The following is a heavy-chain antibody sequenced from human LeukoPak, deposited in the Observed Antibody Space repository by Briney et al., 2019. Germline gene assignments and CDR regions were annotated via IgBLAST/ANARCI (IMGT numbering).Heavy chain of an antibody. V-gene: IGHV3-23*01. J-gene: IGHJ4*02. D-gene: IGHD3-22*01. CDR2: SSSGGST. CDR3: AKRYYYDNSGLWDY. Sequence: GGSLRLSCGASGFTFSCYAMSWVRQAPGKGLEWVSASSSGGSTHYADSVKGRFTISRDNSKNTLYLQMNSLRAEDTAVYYCAKRYYYDNSGLWDYWGQGTLVTVSS. CDR1: GFTFSCYA.